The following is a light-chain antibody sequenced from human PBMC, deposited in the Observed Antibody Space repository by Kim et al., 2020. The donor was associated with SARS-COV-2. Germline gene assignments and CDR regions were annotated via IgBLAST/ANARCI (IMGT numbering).Light chain of an antibody. CDR2: LSSDGSH. CDR3: QTWGTGMV. V-gene: IGLV4-69*01. CDR1: SGPRGYA. J-gene: IGLJ3*02. Sequence: GASAKLPCPLSSGPRGYASAWHQQQPEKGPRYVMKLSSDGSHSRGDGIPDRFSGSSSGAERYLTISSRRSEDEADYYCQTWGTGMVFGGGTQLTV.